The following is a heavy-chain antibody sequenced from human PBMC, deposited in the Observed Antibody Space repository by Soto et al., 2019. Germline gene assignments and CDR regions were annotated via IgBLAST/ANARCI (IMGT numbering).Heavy chain of an antibody. CDR1: GFTFSSYG. CDR3: ARASVVVVAAIRGDYFDY. D-gene: IGHD2-15*01. V-gene: IGHV3-33*01. Sequence: QVQLVESGGGVVQPGRSLRLSCAASGFTFSSYGMHWVRQAPGKGLEWVAVIWYDGSNKYYADSVKGRFTISRDNSKNTQYLQMNSLRAEDPAVYYCARASVVVVAAIRGDYFDYWGQGTLVTVSS. CDR2: IWYDGSNK. J-gene: IGHJ4*02.